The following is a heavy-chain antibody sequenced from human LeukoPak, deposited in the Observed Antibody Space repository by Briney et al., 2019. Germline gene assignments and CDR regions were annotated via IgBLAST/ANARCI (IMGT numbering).Heavy chain of an antibody. Sequence: GGSLRLSCAASGFTVNSNHMSWVRQAPGKGLEWVSIIYSGGSTYYADSVKGRFTISRDNSKNTLYLQMNSLRAEDTAVYYCVRDLGGRSGHWGQGTLVTVSS. CDR3: VRDLGGRSGH. D-gene: IGHD1-26*01. CDR2: IYSGGST. J-gene: IGHJ4*02. CDR1: GFTVNSNH. V-gene: IGHV3-53*01.